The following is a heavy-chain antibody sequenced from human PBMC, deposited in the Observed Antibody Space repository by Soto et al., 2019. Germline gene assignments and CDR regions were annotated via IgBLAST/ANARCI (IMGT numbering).Heavy chain of an antibody. Sequence: SETLSLTCTVSGGSISSYYWSWIRQPAGKGLEWVGRIYTSGSTNYNPSLKSRVTMSVDTSRNQFSLKLSSVTAADAAVYYCARDPRAVAGTLDALDIWGQGTMVTVSS. J-gene: IGHJ3*02. CDR1: GGSISSYY. D-gene: IGHD6-19*01. V-gene: IGHV4-4*07. CDR2: IYTSGST. CDR3: ARDPRAVAGTLDALDI.